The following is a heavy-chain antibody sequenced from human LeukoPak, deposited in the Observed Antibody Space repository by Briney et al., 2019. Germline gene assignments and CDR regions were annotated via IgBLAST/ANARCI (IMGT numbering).Heavy chain of an antibody. D-gene: IGHD6-19*01. CDR1: GYTFTGYY. CDR3: ARDRRAYSSGWSSDY. V-gene: IGHV1-2*02. CDR2: INPNSGDT. J-gene: IGHJ4*02. Sequence: GASVKLSCKASGYTFTGYYMHWVRQAPGQGLEWMGWINPNSGDTNYAQTVQGRVTMTRDTSISTAYMELSRLRSDDTAVYYCARDRRAYSSGWSSDYWGQGTLVTVSS.